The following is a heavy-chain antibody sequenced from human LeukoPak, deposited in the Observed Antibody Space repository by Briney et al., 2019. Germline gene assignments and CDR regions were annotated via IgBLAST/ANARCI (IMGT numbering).Heavy chain of an antibody. CDR1: GFTFSSYW. J-gene: IGHJ6*02. CDR2: IYTSGST. D-gene: IGHD5-18*01. Sequence: GSLRLSCAASGFTFSSYWMSWIRQPAGKGLEWIGRIYTSGSTNYNPSLKSRVTMSVDTSKNQFSLKLSPVTAADTAVYYCARAQEGYSYGYYYYYGMDVWGQGTTVTVSS. CDR3: ARAQEGYSYGYYYYYGMDV. V-gene: IGHV4-4*07.